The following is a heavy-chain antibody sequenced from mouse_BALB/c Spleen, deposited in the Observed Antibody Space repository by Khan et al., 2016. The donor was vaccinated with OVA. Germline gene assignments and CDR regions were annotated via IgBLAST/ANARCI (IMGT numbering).Heavy chain of an antibody. CDR1: GFSLTDYG. J-gene: IGHJ3*01. V-gene: IGHV2-6-7*01. D-gene: IGHD1-2*01. CDR2: IWGDGST. CDR3: ARELRLGGFAY. Sequence: QIQLVQSGPGLVAPSQNLSITCTVSGFSLTDYGVNWVRQPPGKGLEWLGMIWGDGSTDYNSALKSRLSISKDNSKSQVFLKMNSLQTDDTARFYCARELRLGGFAYWGPGTLVTVSA.